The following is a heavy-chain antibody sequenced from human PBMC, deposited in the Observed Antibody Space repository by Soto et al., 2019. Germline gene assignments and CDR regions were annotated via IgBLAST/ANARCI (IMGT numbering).Heavy chain of an antibody. CDR3: ARVGSRGAPRRPPYYYYYMDV. CDR2: INHSGST. J-gene: IGHJ6*03. Sequence: SETLSLTCAVYGGSFSGYYWSWIRQPPGKGLEWIGEINHSGSTNYNPSLKSRVTISVDTSKNQFSLKLSSVTAADTAVYYCARVGSRGAPRRPPYYYYYMDVWGKGTTVTVSS. CDR1: GGSFSGYY. D-gene: IGHD3-10*01. V-gene: IGHV4-34*01.